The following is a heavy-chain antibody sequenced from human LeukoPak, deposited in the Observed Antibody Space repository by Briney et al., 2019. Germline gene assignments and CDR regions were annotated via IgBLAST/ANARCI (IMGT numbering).Heavy chain of an antibody. CDR3: ARKYGGYADY. CDR1: GFTFSSYT. Sequence: GGSLRLSCAASGFTFSSYTMNWVRQAPGKGLEWVSHISGGSSSVYYADSVKGRFTISRDNAKNSLYLQMNSLRDEDTAVYYCARKYGGYADYWGQGTLVTVSS. CDR2: ISGGSSSV. D-gene: IGHD5-12*01. V-gene: IGHV3-48*02. J-gene: IGHJ4*02.